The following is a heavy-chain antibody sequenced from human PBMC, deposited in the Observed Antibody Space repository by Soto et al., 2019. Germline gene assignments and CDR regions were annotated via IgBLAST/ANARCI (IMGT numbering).Heavy chain of an antibody. CDR2: IYPGDSDT. D-gene: IGHD6-19*01. V-gene: IGHV5-51*01. Sequence: GESLKISFKGSGYSFTSYWICWVRQMPVKGLEWMGIIYPGDSDTRYSPSFQGQVTISADKSISTAYLQWSSLKASDTAMYYCARRHEQLGWFDPWGQGTLVTVSS. CDR1: GYSFTSYW. J-gene: IGHJ5*02. CDR3: ARRHEQLGWFDP.